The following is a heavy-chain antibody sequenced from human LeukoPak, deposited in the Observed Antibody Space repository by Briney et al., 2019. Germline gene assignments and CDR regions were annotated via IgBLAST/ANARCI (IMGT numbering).Heavy chain of an antibody. J-gene: IGHJ5*02. CDR1: GYTFTSNY. CDR3: ARGTEWFDP. V-gene: IGHV1-46*01. Sequence: ASVKVSCKAFGYTFTSNYMHWVRQAPGQGPEWMGVISPSGGSTTYAQKFQGRVTLTRDMSTSTDYLELSSLRSEDTAVYYCARGTEWFDPWGQGTLVTVSS. CDR2: ISPSGGST.